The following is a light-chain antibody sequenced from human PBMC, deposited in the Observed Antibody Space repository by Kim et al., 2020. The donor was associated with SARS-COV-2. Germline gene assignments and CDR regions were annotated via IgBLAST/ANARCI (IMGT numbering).Light chain of an antibody. V-gene: IGKV1-17*01. CDR2: GAS. CDR1: QSIIND. Sequence: VSVGDRVAVACRVRQSIINDLRWYSQNPGKAPKRLIYGASSLRSGVPSRCRGSGSVTEFTLTISSLQPEDFATYFCLQHNTYPVTFGQGTRLEIK. J-gene: IGKJ5*01. CDR3: LQHNTYPVT.